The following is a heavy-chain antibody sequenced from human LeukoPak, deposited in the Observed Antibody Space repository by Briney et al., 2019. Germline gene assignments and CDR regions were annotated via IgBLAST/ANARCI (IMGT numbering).Heavy chain of an antibody. J-gene: IGHJ4*02. CDR2: IKQDGSEE. CDR3: ARDRAVAGLCDY. D-gene: IGHD6-19*01. CDR1: GFTFITYW. Sequence: PGGSLRLSCAASGFTFITYWMTWVRQAPGKGLEWVANIKQDGSEEYYVDSVKGRFTISRDNARNSLYLQMSSLRAEDTAVYYCARDRAVAGLCDYWGQGTLVTVSS. V-gene: IGHV3-7*01.